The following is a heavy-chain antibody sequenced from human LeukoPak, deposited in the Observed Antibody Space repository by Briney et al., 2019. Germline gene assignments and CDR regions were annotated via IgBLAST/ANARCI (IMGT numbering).Heavy chain of an antibody. CDR1: GFTFSSYG. D-gene: IGHD1-1*01. V-gene: IGHV3-33*06. J-gene: IGHJ4*02. Sequence: PGGSPRLSCAAPGFTFSSYGMHGVRHAPPKGLEWVAVIWYGGSNKYYADSVKGRFTISRDNSKNTLYLQMNSLRAEDTAVYYCAKEYKISYYFDYWGQGTLVTVSS. CDR3: AKEYKISYYFDY. CDR2: IWYGGSNK.